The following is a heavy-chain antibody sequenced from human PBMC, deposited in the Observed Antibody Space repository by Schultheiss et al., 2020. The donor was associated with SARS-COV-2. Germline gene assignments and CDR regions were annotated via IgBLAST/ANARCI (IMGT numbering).Heavy chain of an antibody. CDR2: IYTSGST. D-gene: IGHD1-7*01. J-gene: IGHJ5*02. CDR1: GGSFDGYN. CDR3: ARGLELAAGTTVWFDP. Sequence: SETLSLTCAVYGGSFDGYNWNWIRQSPGKGLEWIGRIYTSGSTNYNPSLKSRVTISVDTSKNQFSLKLSSVTAADTAVYYCARGLELAAGTTVWFDPWGQGTLVTVSS. V-gene: IGHV4-59*10.